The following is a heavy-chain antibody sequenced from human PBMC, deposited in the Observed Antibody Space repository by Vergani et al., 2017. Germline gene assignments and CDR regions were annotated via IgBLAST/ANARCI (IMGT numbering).Heavy chain of an antibody. J-gene: IGHJ4*02. CDR2: ISAYNGNT. D-gene: IGHD5-18*01. V-gene: IGHV1-18*01. Sequence: QVQLVPSGAEVKKPGASVKVSCKASGYTFTSYGISWVRQAPGQGLEWMGWISAYNGNTNYAQKLQGRVTMTTDTSTSTAYMELRSLRSDDTAVYYCARTPRRGYSYGPSGYWGQGTLVTVSS. CDR1: GYTFTSYG. CDR3: ARTPRRGYSYGPSGY.